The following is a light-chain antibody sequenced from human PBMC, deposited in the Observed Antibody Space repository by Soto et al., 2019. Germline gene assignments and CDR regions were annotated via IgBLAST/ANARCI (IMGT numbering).Light chain of an antibody. CDR2: DAY. J-gene: IGKJ5*01. CDR1: QNVANY. Sequence: EIVLTQSPATLSLSPGERATXSCRASQNVANYLDWYQQKPGQAHRLXIYDAYYRANGIQDRFSGSGSGTDFTLTISSLQPDDFATYYCQQYNSYVITFGQGTRLEIK. CDR3: QQYNSYVIT. V-gene: IGKV3-11*01.